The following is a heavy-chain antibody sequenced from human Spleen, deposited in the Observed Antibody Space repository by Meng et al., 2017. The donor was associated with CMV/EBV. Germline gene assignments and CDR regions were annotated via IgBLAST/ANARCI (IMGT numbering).Heavy chain of an antibody. D-gene: IGHD3-3*01. Sequence: CAASGVTFSPYSMNWVRQAPGKGLEWVSSISGTTSYIYYVDSVKGRFTISRDNAKNSLYLQMNSLRAEDTAVYYCARLGSGQRYFDYWGQGTLVTVSS. J-gene: IGHJ4*02. V-gene: IGHV3-21*01. CDR1: GVTFSPYS. CDR3: ARLGSGQRYFDY. CDR2: ISGTTSYI.